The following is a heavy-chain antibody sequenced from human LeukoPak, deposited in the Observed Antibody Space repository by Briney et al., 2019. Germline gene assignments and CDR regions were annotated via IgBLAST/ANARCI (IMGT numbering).Heavy chain of an antibody. CDR2: ISAYNGNT. D-gene: IGHD1-14*01. Sequence: GASVKVSCKASGYTFTSYGISWVRQAPGQGLEWMGWISAYNGNTNYAQKLQGRVTMTTDTSTSTAYMELRSLRSDDTAVYYCARVPESRSGYYGMDVWGQGTTVTVSS. V-gene: IGHV1-18*01. J-gene: IGHJ6*02. CDR3: ARVPESRSGYYGMDV. CDR1: GYTFTSYG.